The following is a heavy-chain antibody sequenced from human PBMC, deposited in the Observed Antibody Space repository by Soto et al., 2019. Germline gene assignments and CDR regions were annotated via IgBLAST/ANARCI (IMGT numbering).Heavy chain of an antibody. CDR2: ISGSGGST. Sequence: GGSLRLSCAASGFTFMTYAMSWVRQAPGKGLEWVSAISGSGGSTYYADSVKGRFTISRDNSKNTLYLQLNSLRAEDTAVYYCARVAYSSSSAYYFGYWGQGTQVTVSS. D-gene: IGHD6-6*01. CDR3: ARVAYSSSSAYYFGY. CDR1: GFTFMTYA. J-gene: IGHJ4*02. V-gene: IGHV3-23*01.